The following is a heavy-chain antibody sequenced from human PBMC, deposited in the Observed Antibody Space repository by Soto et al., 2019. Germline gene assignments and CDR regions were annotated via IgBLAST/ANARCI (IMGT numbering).Heavy chain of an antibody. J-gene: IGHJ3*02. Sequence: QGQLVQSGAEVKKPGASVKVSCKASGYKFSSYALSWVRQAPGQGLEWLGWISVDSGNTKYVQSLQDRVSMTTDTSTSTAYMELTSLRSEDTAVHYCARRNNAFHIWGQGTMVTVSS. CDR3: ARRNNAFHI. CDR2: ISVDSGNT. V-gene: IGHV1-18*01. CDR1: GYKFSSYA. D-gene: IGHD4-4*01.